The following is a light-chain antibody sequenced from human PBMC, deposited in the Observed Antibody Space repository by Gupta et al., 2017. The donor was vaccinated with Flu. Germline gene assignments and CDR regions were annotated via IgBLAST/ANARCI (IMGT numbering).Light chain of an antibody. V-gene: IGLV2-14*01. Sequence: QSALTQPASVSGSPGQSITISCTGTSSDVGGYNYVSWYQQHPGKAPKLMIYEVSNRPSGVSNRFAGSKSGTTAFLTISGLQAEDDAYYYCSSYTSSSTLVFGGGTKLTVL. J-gene: IGLJ2*01. CDR2: EVS. CDR1: SSDVGGYNY. CDR3: SSYTSSSTLV.